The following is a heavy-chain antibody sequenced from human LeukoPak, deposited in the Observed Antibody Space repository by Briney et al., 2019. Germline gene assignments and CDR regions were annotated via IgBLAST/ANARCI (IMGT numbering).Heavy chain of an antibody. Sequence: GGSLRLSCAASGFTFSSYGMSWVRQTPGKGLERASVISGRGGTVYYADSVKGRFTISRDNSRNTLFLQMNSLRAEDTAVYYCAKDRYDSSGFYYPLDYWGPGTLVTLAS. D-gene: IGHD3-22*01. V-gene: IGHV3-23*01. CDR1: GFTFSSYG. J-gene: IGHJ4*02. CDR3: AKDRYDSSGFYYPLDY. CDR2: ISGRGGTV.